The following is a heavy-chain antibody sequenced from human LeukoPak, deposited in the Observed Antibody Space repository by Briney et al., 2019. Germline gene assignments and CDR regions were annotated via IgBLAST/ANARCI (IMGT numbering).Heavy chain of an antibody. CDR1: GGSISSGSSY. J-gene: IGHJ4*02. D-gene: IGHD6-19*01. CDR3: TRGSITVDH. Sequence: SQTLSLTCTVSGGSISSGSSYWSWIRQPAGKGLEWIGRMYTSGSTNYNPSLKSRVTISVDTFKNQFSLKMTSVTAADTAVYYCTRGSITVDHWGQGTLVTVSS. CDR2: MYTSGST. V-gene: IGHV4-61*02.